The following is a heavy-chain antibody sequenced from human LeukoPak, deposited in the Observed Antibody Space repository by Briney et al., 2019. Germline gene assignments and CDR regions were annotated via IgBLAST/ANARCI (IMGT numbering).Heavy chain of an antibody. Sequence: GGSLRLSCAASGFTFSNAWMSWVRQAPGKGLEWVSFIYSGGSTYYTDSVKGRFTISRDNFKNTLYLQMNSLRAEDTAVYYCARRAGDYSHPYDYWGQGILVTVSS. D-gene: IGHD3-22*01. V-gene: IGHV3-53*01. CDR2: IYSGGST. J-gene: IGHJ4*02. CDR1: GFTFSNAW. CDR3: ARRAGDYSHPYDY.